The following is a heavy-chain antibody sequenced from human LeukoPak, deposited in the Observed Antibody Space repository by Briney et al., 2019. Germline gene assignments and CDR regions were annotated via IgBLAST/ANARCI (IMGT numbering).Heavy chain of an antibody. Sequence: GGSLRLSCAATGFTFSSYSLNCVRQAPGKGLEWVASINSGGKFTFYADSLKGRFTISRDNAKNSLYLQMNSLRAEDTALYYCAKAIQGRTWYYYYGMDVWGQGTTVTVSS. CDR3: AKAIQGRTWYYYYGMDV. CDR1: GFTFSSYS. V-gene: IGHV3-21*04. CDR2: INSGGKFT. D-gene: IGHD3-10*01. J-gene: IGHJ6*02.